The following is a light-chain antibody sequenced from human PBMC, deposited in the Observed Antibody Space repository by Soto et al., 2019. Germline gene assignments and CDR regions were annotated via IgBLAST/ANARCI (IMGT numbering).Light chain of an antibody. CDR2: DVN. J-gene: IGLJ1*01. V-gene: IGLV2-14*03. CDR1: SSDVGGYNY. CDR3: SSYTSSSTLLYV. Sequence: QSALTQPASVSGSPGQSITISCTGTSSDVGGYNYVSWYQHHPGKAPKLMIYDVNNRPSGVSNRFSGSKSGNTASLTISGLQAEDEADYYCSSYTSSSTLLYVFGTGTKLTVL.